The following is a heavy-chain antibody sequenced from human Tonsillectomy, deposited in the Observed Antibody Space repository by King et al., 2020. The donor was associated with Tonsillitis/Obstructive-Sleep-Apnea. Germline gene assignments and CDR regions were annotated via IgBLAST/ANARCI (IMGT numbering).Heavy chain of an antibody. CDR2: IYSGGST. V-gene: IGHV3-53*01. Sequence: VQLVESGGGLIQPGGSLRLSCAASGFSVSSNYMSWVRQAPGKGLEWVSGIYSGGSTFYADSVKGRFTISRDNSKNTLYLQMNSLRAENTAVYYCARAFLAVGCTGVFDIWGQGTMVTVSS. J-gene: IGHJ3*02. CDR1: GFSVSSNY. CDR3: ARAFLAVGCTGVFDI. D-gene: IGHD2-8*02.